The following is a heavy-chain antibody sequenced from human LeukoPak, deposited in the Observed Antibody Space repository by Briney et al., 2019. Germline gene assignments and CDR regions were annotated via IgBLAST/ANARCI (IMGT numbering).Heavy chain of an antibody. CDR3: AREWFGGPLYYYYGMDV. CDR2: IWYDGSNK. Sequence: GRSLRLSCAASGLTFSSYGMHWVRQAPGKGLEWVAVIWYDGSNKYYADSVKGRFTISRDNSKNTLYLQMNSLRAEDTAVYYCAREWFGGPLYYYYGMDVWGQGTTVTVSS. CDR1: GLTFSSYG. V-gene: IGHV3-33*01. J-gene: IGHJ6*02. D-gene: IGHD3-10*01.